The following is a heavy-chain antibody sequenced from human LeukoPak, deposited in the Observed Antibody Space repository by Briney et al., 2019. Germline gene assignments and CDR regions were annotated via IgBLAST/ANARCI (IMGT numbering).Heavy chain of an antibody. D-gene: IGHD6-19*01. Sequence: PSETLSLTCAVYGGSLSGYYWSWIRQPPGTGLEWIGEINHSGTTNYNPSLKSRVTISVDTSKNQFSLNLSSVTAADTAVYYCAREAQDNSGWGLWGRGTLVTVSS. CDR2: INHSGTT. V-gene: IGHV4-34*01. CDR1: GGSLSGYY. J-gene: IGHJ2*01. CDR3: AREAQDNSGWGL.